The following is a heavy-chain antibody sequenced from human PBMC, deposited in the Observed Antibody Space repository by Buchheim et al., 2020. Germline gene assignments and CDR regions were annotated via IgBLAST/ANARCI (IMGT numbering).Heavy chain of an antibody. CDR2: IYYSGST. V-gene: IGHV4-39*07. J-gene: IGHJ2*01. CDR1: GGSISSSSNY. Sequence: QLQLQESGPGLVKPSETLSLTCTASGGSISSSSNYWGWIRQPPGKGLEWIGSIYYSGSTYYNPSLKSRVTISVDTSKYQFSLKLSSVTAADTAVYYCARAEYYYDSSGYPHYWYFDLWGRGTL. CDR3: ARAEYYYDSSGYPHYWYFDL. D-gene: IGHD3-22*01.